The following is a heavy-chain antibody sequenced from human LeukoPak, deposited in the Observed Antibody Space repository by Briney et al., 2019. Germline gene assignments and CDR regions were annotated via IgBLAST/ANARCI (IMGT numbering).Heavy chain of an antibody. J-gene: IGHJ6*02. D-gene: IGHD2/OR15-2a*01. CDR2: INSDGSTT. CDR1: GFTFSSYW. V-gene: IGHV3-74*01. Sequence: GGSLRLSCAASGFTFSSYWMYWVRHAPGKGLVWVSRINSDGSTTSYADSVKGRFTISRDNAKNTLYLQMNSLRAEDTAVYYCARVGTTSNFYYYYGMDVWGQGTTVTVSS. CDR3: ARVGTTSNFYYYYGMDV.